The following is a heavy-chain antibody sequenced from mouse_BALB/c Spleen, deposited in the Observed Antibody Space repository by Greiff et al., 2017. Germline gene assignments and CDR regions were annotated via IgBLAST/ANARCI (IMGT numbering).Heavy chain of an antibody. CDR1: GFTFSDYY. CDR2: ISDGGSYT. CDR3: ARDGTGRFAY. D-gene: IGHD3-1*01. Sequence: EVKVEESGGGLVKPGGSLKLSCAASGFTFSDYYMYWVRQTPEKRLEWVATISDGGSYTYYPDSVKGRFTISRDNAKNNLYLQMSSLKSEDTAMYYCARDGTGRFAYWGQGTLVTVSA. V-gene: IGHV5-4*02. J-gene: IGHJ3*01.